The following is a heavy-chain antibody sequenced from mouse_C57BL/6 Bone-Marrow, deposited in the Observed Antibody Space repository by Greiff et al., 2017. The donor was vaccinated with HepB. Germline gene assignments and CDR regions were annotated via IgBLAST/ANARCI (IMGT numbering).Heavy chain of an antibody. V-gene: IGHV5-15*01. J-gene: IGHJ1*03. CDR2: ISNLAYSI. CDR1: GFTFSDYG. D-gene: IGHD2-4*01. Sequence: DVKLVESGGGLVQPGGSLKLSCAASGFTFSDYGMAWVRQAPRKGPEWVAFISNLAYSIYYADTVTGRFTISREKAKNTRYLEMSSLRSEDTAMYDGARKGLQDYDGYFDGWGTGTTVTVSS. CDR3: ARKGLQDYDGYFDG.